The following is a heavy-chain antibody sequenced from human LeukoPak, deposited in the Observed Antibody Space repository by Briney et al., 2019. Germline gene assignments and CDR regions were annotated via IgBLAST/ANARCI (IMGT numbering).Heavy chain of an antibody. Sequence: GASVKVSCKASGGTFSSYAISWVRQAPGQGLEWMGGIIPIFGTANYAQKFQGRVTITADKSTSTAYMELSSLRSEDTAVYYCASRVGSGSYPTNDYWGQGTLVTVSS. CDR1: GGTFSSYA. CDR3: ASRVGSGSYPTNDY. CDR2: IIPIFGTA. V-gene: IGHV1-69*06. J-gene: IGHJ4*02. D-gene: IGHD3-10*01.